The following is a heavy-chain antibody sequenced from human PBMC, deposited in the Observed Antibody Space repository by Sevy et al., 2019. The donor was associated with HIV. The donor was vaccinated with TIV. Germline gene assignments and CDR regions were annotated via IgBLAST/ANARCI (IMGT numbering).Heavy chain of an antibody. V-gene: IGHV4-59*01. CDR1: GGSISSYY. CDR2: IYYSGST. CDR3: AGFSGRRCSGGSCYLADAFDI. Sequence: SETLSLTCTVSGGSISSYYWSWIRQPPGKGLEWIGYIYYSGSTNYNPSLKSRVTITVDKSNNQFSLKLSSVTAADTAVYYCAGFSGRRCSGGSCYLADAFDIWGQGTMVTVSS. J-gene: IGHJ3*02. D-gene: IGHD2-15*01.